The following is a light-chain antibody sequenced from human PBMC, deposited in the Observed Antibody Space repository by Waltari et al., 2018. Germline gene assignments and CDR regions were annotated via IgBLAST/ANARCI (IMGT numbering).Light chain of an antibody. CDR2: DVN. J-gene: IGLJ2*01. CDR3: CSYAVGTYTWF. CDR1: SNTFGDSRY. Sequence: QSALTQPRSVSGSPGQSGTISCPGTSNTFGDSRYVSWYQQPPGKAPTVVRHDVNRRPSGVPDRFTASKSGNTASLTISGLQAEDEGDYYCCSYAVGTYTWFFGGGTKLTVL. V-gene: IGLV2-11*01.